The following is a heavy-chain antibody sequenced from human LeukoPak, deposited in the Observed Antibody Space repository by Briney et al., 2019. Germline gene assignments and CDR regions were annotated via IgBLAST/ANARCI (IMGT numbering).Heavy chain of an antibody. CDR2: IRQDGSDT. D-gene: IGHD3-3*02. Sequence: GGSLRLSCAASGFSFSTSWMTWVRQAPGKGLEWVGNIRQDGSDTFYLRSVKGRFTISRDNAKNSLYLHLDNLRVEDTAVHYCVRADSRSRSDLAFNFFGLDVWGQGTAITVS. V-gene: IGHV3-7*05. CDR1: GFSFSTSW. J-gene: IGHJ6*02. CDR3: VRADSRSRSDLAFNFFGLDV.